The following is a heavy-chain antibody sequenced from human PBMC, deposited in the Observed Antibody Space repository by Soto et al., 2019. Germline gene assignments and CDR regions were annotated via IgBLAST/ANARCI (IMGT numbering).Heavy chain of an antibody. CDR1: GFTFSDYY. CDR2: ISSSSSYT. J-gene: IGHJ6*02. D-gene: IGHD6-6*01. Sequence: VGSLRLSCAASGFTFSDYYMSWIRQAPGKGLEWVSYISSSSSYTNYADSVKGRFTISRDNAKNSLYLQMNSLRAEDTAVYYCARVGIAARVSAPQSDYYYYGMDVWGQGTTVTVSS. CDR3: ARVGIAARVSAPQSDYYYYGMDV. V-gene: IGHV3-11*06.